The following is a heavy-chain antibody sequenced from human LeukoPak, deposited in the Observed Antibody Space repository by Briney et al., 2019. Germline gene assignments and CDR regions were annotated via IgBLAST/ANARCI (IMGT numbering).Heavy chain of an antibody. V-gene: IGHV4-30-4*01. CDR2: IYYSGST. Sequence: NWVRQAPGKGLEWVGYIYYSGSTYYNPSLKSRVTISVDTPKNQFSLKLSSVTAADTAVYYCARAREDDGDYYFDYWGQGTLVTVSS. CDR3: ARAREDDGDYYFDY. D-gene: IGHD4-17*01. J-gene: IGHJ4*02.